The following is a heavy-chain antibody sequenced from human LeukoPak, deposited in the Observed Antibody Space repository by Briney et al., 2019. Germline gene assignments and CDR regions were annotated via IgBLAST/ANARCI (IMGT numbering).Heavy chain of an antibody. CDR1: GYTFIYYY. D-gene: IGHD2-2*01. CDR3: ARVNAVHLQD. J-gene: IGHJ1*01. V-gene: IGHV1-2*02. CDR2: IKPNTGGT. Sequence: ASVKVSCKASGYTFIYYYMHWVRQAPGQGLEWMGWIKPNTGGTNYAQKFQGRVTMTRDTSISIAYMELSRLRSDDTAVYYCARVNAVHLQDWGQGTLVTVSS.